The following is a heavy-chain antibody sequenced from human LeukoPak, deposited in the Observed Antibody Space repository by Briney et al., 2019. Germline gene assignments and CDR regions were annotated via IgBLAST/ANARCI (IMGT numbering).Heavy chain of an antibody. D-gene: IGHD1-26*01. CDR2: FSGRDGRP. V-gene: IGHV3-23*01. Sequence: GGSLRLSCAASGFTFRDYAMNWVRRGPGKGLEWVSGFSGRDGRPYYADSVKGRFTMSRDDSRNTVGLQMHSLGGEDTGVYYCAKAVGATTYFFDSWGQGTQVTVSS. CDR1: GFTFRDYA. CDR3: AKAVGATTYFFDS. J-gene: IGHJ4*02.